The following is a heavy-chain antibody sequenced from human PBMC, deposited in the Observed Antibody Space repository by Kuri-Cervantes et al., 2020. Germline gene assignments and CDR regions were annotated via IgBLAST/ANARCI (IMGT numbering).Heavy chain of an antibody. CDR2: INPSGGST. CDR3: ARVWAGAGITLVPFDI. J-gene: IGHJ3*02. D-gene: IGHD3-10*01. Sequence: ASVKVSCKASGYTFTSYYMHWVRQAPGQGLEWMGIINPSGGSTSYAQKFQGRVTMTRDTSTSTVYMELTSLRYEDAAVYYCARVWAGAGITLVPFDIWGQGTMVTVSS. CDR1: GYTFTSYY. V-gene: IGHV1-46*01.